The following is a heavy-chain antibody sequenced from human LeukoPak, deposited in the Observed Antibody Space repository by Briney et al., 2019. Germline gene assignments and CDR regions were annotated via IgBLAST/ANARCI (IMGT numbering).Heavy chain of an antibody. Sequence: SETLSLTCAVSGGSISSGGYSWSWIRQPPGKGLEWIGYIYHSGSTYYNPSLKSRVTISVDRSKNQFSLKLSSVTAADTAVYYCAREPIYYDSSGYSMPGCFDYWGQGTLVTVSS. V-gene: IGHV4-30-2*01. J-gene: IGHJ4*02. D-gene: IGHD3-22*01. CDR1: GGSISSGGYS. CDR3: AREPIYYDSSGYSMPGCFDY. CDR2: IYHSGST.